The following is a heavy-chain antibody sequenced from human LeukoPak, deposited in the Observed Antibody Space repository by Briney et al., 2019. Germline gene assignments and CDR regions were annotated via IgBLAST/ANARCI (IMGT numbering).Heavy chain of an antibody. Sequence: SETLSLTCTVSGGSISSYYWSWIRQPPGKGLEWIGYIYYSGSTNYNPSLKSRVTISVDTSKNQFSLKLSSVTAADTAVYYCARFDYGDYFDYWGQRTLVTVSS. D-gene: IGHD4-17*01. J-gene: IGHJ4*02. CDR1: GGSISSYY. V-gene: IGHV4-59*08. CDR3: ARFDYGDYFDY. CDR2: IYYSGST.